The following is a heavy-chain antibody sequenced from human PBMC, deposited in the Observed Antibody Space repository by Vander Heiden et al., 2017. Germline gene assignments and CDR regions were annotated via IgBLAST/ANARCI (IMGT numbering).Heavy chain of an antibody. CDR1: GFTASSNY. Sequence: EVQLVESGGGLIQPGGSLRLSCAASGFTASSNYMSWVRQAPGKGLEWVSVIYSGGSTYYADSVKGRFTIARDNSKSTLYLQMNSLRAEDTAVYYCARVLDYDFWSGGTFDYWGQGTLVTVSS. J-gene: IGHJ4*02. D-gene: IGHD3-3*01. V-gene: IGHV3-53*01. CDR3: ARVLDYDFWSGGTFDY. CDR2: IYSGGST.